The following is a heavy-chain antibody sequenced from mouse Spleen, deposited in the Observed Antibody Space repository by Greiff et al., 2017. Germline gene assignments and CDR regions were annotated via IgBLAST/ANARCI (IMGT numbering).Heavy chain of an antibody. D-gene: IGHD2-1*01. V-gene: IGHV1-66*01. CDR2: IFPGSGNT. CDR1: GYSFTSYY. J-gene: IGHJ4*01. Sequence: VQLQQSGPELVKPGASVKISCKASGYSFTSYYIHWVKQRPGQGLEWIGWIFPGSGNTKYNEKFKGKATLTADTSSSTAYMQLSSLTSEDSAVYFCANGNYDYAMDYWGQGTSVTVSS. CDR3: ANGNYDYAMDY.